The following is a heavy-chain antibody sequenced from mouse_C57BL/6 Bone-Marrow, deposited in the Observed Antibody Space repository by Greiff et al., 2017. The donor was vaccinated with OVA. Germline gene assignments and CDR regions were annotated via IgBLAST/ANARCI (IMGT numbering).Heavy chain of an antibody. Sequence: QVQLQQPGAELVKPGASVKLSCKASGYTFTSYWMQWVKQRPGQGLEWIGEIDPSDSYTNNQKFKGKATLTVDTSSSTAYMQLSSLTSEDSAVYYCAREDYYSNLFAYWGQGTLVTVSA. V-gene: IGHV1-50*01. CDR2: IDPSDSYT. CDR3: AREDYYSNLFAY. D-gene: IGHD2-5*01. CDR1: GYTFTSYW. J-gene: IGHJ3*01.